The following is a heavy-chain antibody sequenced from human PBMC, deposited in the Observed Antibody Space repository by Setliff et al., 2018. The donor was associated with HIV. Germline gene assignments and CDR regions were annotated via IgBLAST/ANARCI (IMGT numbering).Heavy chain of an antibody. V-gene: IGHV3-74*01. Sequence: GGSLRLSCAASGFTFSNYAMTWVRQALGKGLVWVSRISSDGSITDYADSVKGRFTISRDNAKNTRYMQMNSLRAEDTAVYYCARPYTVWVYGMDLWGQGTTVTVSS. CDR3: ARPYTVWVYGMDL. CDR2: ISSDGSIT. CDR1: GFTFSNYA. J-gene: IGHJ6*02. D-gene: IGHD2-8*01.